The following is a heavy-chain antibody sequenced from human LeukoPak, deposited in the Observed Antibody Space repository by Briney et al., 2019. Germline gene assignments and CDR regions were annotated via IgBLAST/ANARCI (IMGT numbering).Heavy chain of an antibody. Sequence: GGSLRLSCAASGFTFDDYAMHWVRQAPGKGLEWVSGISWNSGSIGYADSVKGRFTISRDNAKNSLYLQMNSLRAEDMALYYCAKSYLRDGYNLDDAFDIWGQGTMVTVSS. CDR1: GFTFDDYA. D-gene: IGHD5-24*01. CDR2: ISWNSGSI. CDR3: AKSYLRDGYNLDDAFDI. V-gene: IGHV3-9*03. J-gene: IGHJ3*02.